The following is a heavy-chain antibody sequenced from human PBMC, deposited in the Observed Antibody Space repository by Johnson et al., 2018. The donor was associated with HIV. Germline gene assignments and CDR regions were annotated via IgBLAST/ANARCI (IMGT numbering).Heavy chain of an antibody. V-gene: IGHV3-7*05. CDR3: AKDGAVDAFDI. D-gene: IGHD1-26*01. Sequence: VQLVESGGGLVQPGGSLRLSCAASGFTFSSYWMSWVRQAPGKGLEWVANIKQDGSEKYYVDSVKGRFTISRDNAKNSLYLQMNSLRAEDTAVYYCAKDGAVDAFDIWGQGIMVIVSS. J-gene: IGHJ3*02. CDR2: IKQDGSEK. CDR1: GFTFSSYW.